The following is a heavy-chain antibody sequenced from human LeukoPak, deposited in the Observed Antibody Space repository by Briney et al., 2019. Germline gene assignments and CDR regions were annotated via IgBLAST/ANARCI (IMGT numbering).Heavy chain of an antibody. Sequence: GGSLRLSCAASGFTFSNYYMHWVRQAPGEGPVWVSRVYTDGITTNYADSVKGRFTISRDNAQNALYLQMHSLRAEDTAVYYCARGLYGDSVGFDFWGQGILVTVSS. V-gene: IGHV3-74*01. J-gene: IGHJ4*02. CDR3: ARGLYGDSVGFDF. CDR1: GFTFSNYY. D-gene: IGHD4-23*01. CDR2: VYTDGITT.